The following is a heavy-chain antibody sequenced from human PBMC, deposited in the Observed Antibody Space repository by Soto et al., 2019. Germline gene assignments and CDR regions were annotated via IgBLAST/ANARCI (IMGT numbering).Heavy chain of an antibody. D-gene: IGHD6-6*01. CDR1: GDSVSSNSAA. J-gene: IGHJ6*02. CDR3: ARDLGLAYSSSSRGLGDYYYYGMDV. V-gene: IGHV6-1*01. CDR2: TYYRSKWYN. Sequence: SQTPSLTCAISGDSVSSNSAAWNWIRQSPSRGLEWLGRTYYRSKWYNDYAVSVKSRITINPDTSKNQFSLQLNSVTPEDTAVYYCARDLGLAYSSSSRGLGDYYYYGMDVWGQGTTVTVS.